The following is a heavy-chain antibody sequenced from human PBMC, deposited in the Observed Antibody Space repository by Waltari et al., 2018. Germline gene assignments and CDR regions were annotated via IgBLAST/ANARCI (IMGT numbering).Heavy chain of an antibody. CDR1: GVNLRSNW. CDR3: ARGSAYYVRVWDL. V-gene: IGHV3-7*03. J-gene: IGHJ4*02. CDR2: INYDGSAQ. D-gene: IGHD3-16*01. Sequence: LVESGGDLVRPGGSLSLSCAASGVNLRSNWMSWVRQAPGKGLEWVANINYDGSAQWYEDSVSGRLTVSRDNAKNSLYLEMNNVRVDDTAVYYCARGSAYYVRVWDLWGPGTLVTVSS.